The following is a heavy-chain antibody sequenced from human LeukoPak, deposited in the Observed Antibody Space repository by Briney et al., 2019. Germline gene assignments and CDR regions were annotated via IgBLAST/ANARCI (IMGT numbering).Heavy chain of an antibody. CDR3: ARDLAMVRGEYWFDP. D-gene: IGHD3-10*01. Sequence: SVKVSCKASGGTFSSYTISWVRQAPGQGLEWMGMIIPILGIANYAQKFQGRVTITADKSTSTAYMELSNLRSEDTAVYYCARDLAMVRGEYWFDPWGQGNLVTVSS. CDR2: IIPILGIA. J-gene: IGHJ5*02. V-gene: IGHV1-69*04. CDR1: GGTFSSYT.